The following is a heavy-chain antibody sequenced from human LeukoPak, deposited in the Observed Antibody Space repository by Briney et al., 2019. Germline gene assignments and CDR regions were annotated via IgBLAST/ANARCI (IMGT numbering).Heavy chain of an antibody. V-gene: IGHV4-4*07. CDR3: ARWKYVDYERTFDY. Sequence: PSETLSLTCTVSGGSISSYYWSWIRQPAGKGLEWIGRIYISGNPNYNPSLKSRVTMSVDTSKNQFSLKLTSATAADTAIYYCARWKYVDYERTFDYWGQGILVTVSS. D-gene: IGHD4-17*01. J-gene: IGHJ4*02. CDR1: GGSISSYY. CDR2: IYISGNP.